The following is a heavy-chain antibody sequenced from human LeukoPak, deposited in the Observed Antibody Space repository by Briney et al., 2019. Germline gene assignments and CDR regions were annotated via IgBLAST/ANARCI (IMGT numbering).Heavy chain of an antibody. J-gene: IGHJ4*02. CDR2: ITSSGATT. D-gene: IGHD4-17*01. V-gene: IGHV3-11*04. CDR3: ARGDEGDTTVLRGGYFDY. CDR1: GFTFSDYF. Sequence: GGSLRPSCTGSGFTFSDYFMTWIRQAPGKGLEYISFITSSGATTYYADSVKGRFTISRDNAKNSLYLQVDSLRAEDTAVYYCARGDEGDTTVLRGGYFDYWGQGTLVTVSS.